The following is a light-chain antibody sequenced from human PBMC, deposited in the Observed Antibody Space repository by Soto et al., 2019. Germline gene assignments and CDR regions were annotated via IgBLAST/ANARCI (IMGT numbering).Light chain of an antibody. V-gene: IGKV4-1*01. Sequence: DIVTTQSPDSLAVSLGERATINCKSSQSVLSSSKNKNCLAWYQQKSGQPPKLLIYWASTRESGVPDRFSGSGSGTDFTLTISSLQAEDVAVYYCQHYYSIPWTFGQGTRVEIK. CDR3: QHYYSIPWT. J-gene: IGKJ1*01. CDR1: QSVLSSSKNKNC. CDR2: WAS.